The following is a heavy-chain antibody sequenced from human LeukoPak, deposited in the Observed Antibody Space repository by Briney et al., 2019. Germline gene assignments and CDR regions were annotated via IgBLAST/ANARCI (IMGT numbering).Heavy chain of an antibody. D-gene: IGHD6-19*01. Sequence: ASVKVSCKASGGTFSSYAMSWVRQAPGQGLEWMGRIIPIFGIANYAQKFQGRVTITADKSTSTAYMELSSLRSEDTAVYYCARDSQQWLAPYYYGMDVWGQGTTVTVSS. CDR1: GGTFSSYA. J-gene: IGHJ6*02. CDR2: IIPIFGIA. V-gene: IGHV1-69*04. CDR3: ARDSQQWLAPYYYGMDV.